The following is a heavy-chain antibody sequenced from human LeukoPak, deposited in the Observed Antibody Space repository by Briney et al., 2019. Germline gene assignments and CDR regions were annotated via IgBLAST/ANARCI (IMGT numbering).Heavy chain of an antibody. Sequence: GGSLRLSCVTSGFTFSDTWMSWVRQAPGKGLEWVGRIKRKVDDETKNYAAPVRGRFTIPRDDSKNTVYLKMDSLRTEDTAVYYCTADTFESSRYSHDYWGQGTLVTVSS. CDR1: GFTFSDTW. CDR3: TADTFESSRYSHDY. V-gene: IGHV3-15*01. J-gene: IGHJ4*02. D-gene: IGHD3-22*01. CDR2: IKRKVDDETK.